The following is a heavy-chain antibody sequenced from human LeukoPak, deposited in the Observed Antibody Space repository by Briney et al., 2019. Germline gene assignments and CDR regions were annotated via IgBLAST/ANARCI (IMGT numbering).Heavy chain of an antibody. CDR2: ITPSDGGT. J-gene: IGHJ5*02. D-gene: IGHD3-3*01. CDR1: GYSFTSYC. CDR3: ARDPTVITSSRITIFGVVKSPHNWFDP. V-gene: IGHV1-46*01. Sequence: ASVKVSCKASGYSFTSYCMHWVRQAPGQGLEWMGMITPSDGGTTYAQKFQGRVTMTRDTSTSTVYIELSSLRSEDTAIYFCARDPTVITSSRITIFGVVKSPHNWFDPWGQGTLVTISS.